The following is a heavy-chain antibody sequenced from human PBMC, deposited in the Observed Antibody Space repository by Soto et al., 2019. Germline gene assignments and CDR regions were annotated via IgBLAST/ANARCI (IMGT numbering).Heavy chain of an antibody. V-gene: IGHV1-69*13. CDR2: IIPIFGTA. Sequence: GASVKVSCKASGGTFSSYAISWVRQAPGQGLEWMGGIIPIFGTANYARKFQGRVTITADESTSTAYMELSSLRSEDTAVYYCARDQWDIVVVPAAIPYYYYGMDVWGQGTTVTVSS. J-gene: IGHJ6*02. CDR1: GGTFSSYA. D-gene: IGHD2-2*01. CDR3: ARDQWDIVVVPAAIPYYYYGMDV.